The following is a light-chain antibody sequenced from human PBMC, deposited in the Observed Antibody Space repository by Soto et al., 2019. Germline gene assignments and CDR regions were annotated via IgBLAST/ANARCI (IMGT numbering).Light chain of an antibody. CDR3: QQLNSYLAIT. CDR2: AAS. Sequence: IQLTRSPSSLSASVGDRVTITCRASQGISSYLAWYQQKPGKAPKLLIYAASTLQSGVPSRFSGSGSGTDFTLTISSLQPEDFATYYCQQLNSYLAITFGQGTRLEIK. V-gene: IGKV1-9*01. CDR1: QGISSY. J-gene: IGKJ5*01.